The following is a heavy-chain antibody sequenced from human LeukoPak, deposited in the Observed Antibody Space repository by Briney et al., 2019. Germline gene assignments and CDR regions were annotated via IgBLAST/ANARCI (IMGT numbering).Heavy chain of an antibody. J-gene: IGHJ3*02. CDR3: ARAYTAMQVRDAFDI. Sequence: PGGSLRLSCVAAGFTFSNYGIHWVRQAPGKGLEWVAVISYDGSNKYYADSVKGRFTISRDNSKNTLYLQMNSLRAEDTAVYYCARAYTAMQVRDAFDIWGQGTMVTVSS. CDR2: ISYDGSNK. V-gene: IGHV3-30-3*01. D-gene: IGHD5-18*01. CDR1: GFTFSNYG.